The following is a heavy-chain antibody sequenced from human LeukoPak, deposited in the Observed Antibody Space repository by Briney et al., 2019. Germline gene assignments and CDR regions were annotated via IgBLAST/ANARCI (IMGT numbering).Heavy chain of an antibody. CDR2: IVAGSGNT. D-gene: IGHD4-23*01. CDR1: GFTFTSSA. J-gene: IGHJ3*02. V-gene: IGHV1-58*01. CDR3: AAAVTPSAFDI. Sequence: GASVKVSCKASGFTFTSSAVQWVRQARGQRLEWIGWIVAGSGNTNYAQKFQERVTITRDMSTSTAYMELSSLRSEDTAVYYCAAAVTPSAFDIWGQGTMVTVSS.